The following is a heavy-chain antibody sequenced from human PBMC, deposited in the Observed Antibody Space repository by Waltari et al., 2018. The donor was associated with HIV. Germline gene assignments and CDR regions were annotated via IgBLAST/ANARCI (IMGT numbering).Heavy chain of an antibody. Sequence: QLQLQESGPGLVKLSETLSLTCTVPGGSISSSSYYWGWIRQPPGKGLEWIGSIYYSGSTYYNPSLKSRVTISVDTSKNQFSLKLSYVTAADTAVYYCARHSLTYYYDSSGYSVAFDYWGQGTLVTVSS. J-gene: IGHJ4*02. D-gene: IGHD3-22*01. CDR1: GGSISSSSYY. CDR2: IYYSGST. V-gene: IGHV4-39*01. CDR3: ARHSLTYYYDSSGYSVAFDY.